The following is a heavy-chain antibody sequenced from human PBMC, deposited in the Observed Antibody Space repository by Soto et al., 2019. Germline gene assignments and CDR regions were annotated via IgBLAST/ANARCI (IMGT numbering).Heavy chain of an antibody. CDR2: IDYSGST. CDR1: GGSISSSSYY. V-gene: IGHV4-39*02. J-gene: IGHJ4*02. D-gene: IGHD2-2*01. Sequence: QRQLQESGPGLVKPSETLSLTCTVSGGSISSSSYYWGWIRQPPGKGLEWLGSIDYSGSTYYNPSLKSRVTISVDTSKTHSSLKLSSVTAADTAVYYCARRSIPHPAAMTRTAIFDYWGQGTLVTVSS. CDR3: ARRSIPHPAAMTRTAIFDY.